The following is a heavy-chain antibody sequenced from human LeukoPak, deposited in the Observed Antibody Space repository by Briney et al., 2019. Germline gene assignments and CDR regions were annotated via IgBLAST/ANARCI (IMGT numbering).Heavy chain of an antibody. Sequence: SETLSLTCAVCGGSFSGYYWSWIRQPPGKGLEWIGEINHSGSTNYNPSLKSRVTISVDTSKNQFSLKLSSVTAADTAVYYCARQKGSSWYRRAFDIWGQGTMVTVSS. V-gene: IGHV4-34*01. D-gene: IGHD6-13*01. CDR2: INHSGST. CDR1: GGSFSGYY. CDR3: ARQKGSSWYRRAFDI. J-gene: IGHJ3*02.